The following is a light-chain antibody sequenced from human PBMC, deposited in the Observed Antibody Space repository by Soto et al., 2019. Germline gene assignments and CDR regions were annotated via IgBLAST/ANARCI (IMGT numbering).Light chain of an antibody. Sequence: VLTQSPGTLSLSPGESATLSCRASQTVSITYLTWYQQKPGQAPRLLIFGASKRATGIPDRFSGSGSGRDFTLTISGLEPEDFAVYYCQQYGRSPLISFGQGTRLEIK. CDR1: QTVSITY. J-gene: IGKJ5*01. CDR2: GAS. CDR3: QQYGRSPLIS. V-gene: IGKV3-20*01.